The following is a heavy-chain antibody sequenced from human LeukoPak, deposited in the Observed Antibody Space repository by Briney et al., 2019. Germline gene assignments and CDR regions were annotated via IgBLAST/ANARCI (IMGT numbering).Heavy chain of an antibody. J-gene: IGHJ5*02. D-gene: IGHD2-15*01. CDR1: GYTFINND. CDR2: IDPKNGNR. V-gene: IGHV1-8*01. Sequence: ASVKVSCKASGYTFINNDINWVRQAPGQGLEWMAWIDPKNGNRGYAQNFQGRVTMTTDTSISTAYMELSSLRSADAAVYYCARSHTRKGFCGGGRCYPAVWWFDPWGQGTLVTVSS. CDR3: ARSHTRKGFCGGGRCYPAVWWFDP.